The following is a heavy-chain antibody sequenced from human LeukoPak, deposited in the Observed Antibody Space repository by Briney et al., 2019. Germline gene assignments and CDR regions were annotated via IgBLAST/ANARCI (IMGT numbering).Heavy chain of an antibody. CDR2: IYYSGST. V-gene: IGHV4-31*03. Sequence: SQXXSLTXTXSGXSISSGGYYWSWIRQHPGKGLEWIGYIYYSGSTHYNPSLKSRFTMSVDTSKNQFSLKLSSVTAADTAVYYCASADYDMAFDIWGQGTMVTVSS. CDR1: GXSISSGGYY. D-gene: IGHD3-9*01. J-gene: IGHJ3*02. CDR3: ASADYDMAFDI.